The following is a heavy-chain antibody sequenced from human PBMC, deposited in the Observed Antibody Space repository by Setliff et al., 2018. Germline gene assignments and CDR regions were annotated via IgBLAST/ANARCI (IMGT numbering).Heavy chain of an antibody. J-gene: IGHJ4*02. CDR1: GYTFTSYA. D-gene: IGHD6-13*01. V-gene: IGHV1-18*01. CDR3: ARVSEAAAAGFDY. Sequence: ASVKVSCKASGYTFTSYAFSWVRQAPGQGLEWMGWISAYSGNTNYAQKFQGRVTMTTDTSTSTAYMELRSLRSDDTAVYYCARVSEAAAAGFDYWGQGTLVTVSS. CDR2: ISAYSGNT.